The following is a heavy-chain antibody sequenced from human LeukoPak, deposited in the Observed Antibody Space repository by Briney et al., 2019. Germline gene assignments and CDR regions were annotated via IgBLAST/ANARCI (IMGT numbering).Heavy chain of an antibody. D-gene: IGHD1-7*01. Sequence: PGGSLRLSCAASGFTFSNYGMSWVRQAPGKGLEWVSAISGSGGTTYYADSVKGRFTISRDNSKNTLYLQMNSLGAEDTAVYYCAKGPLPRITGTAPFDYWGQGTLVTVSS. V-gene: IGHV3-23*01. CDR3: AKGPLPRITGTAPFDY. J-gene: IGHJ4*02. CDR2: ISGSGGTT. CDR1: GFTFSNYG.